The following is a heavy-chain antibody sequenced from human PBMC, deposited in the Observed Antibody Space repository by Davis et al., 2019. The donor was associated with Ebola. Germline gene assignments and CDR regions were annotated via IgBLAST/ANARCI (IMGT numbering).Heavy chain of an antibody. V-gene: IGHV4-34*01. D-gene: IGHD5-12*01. Sequence: SETLSLTCAVYGGSFSGYYWSWIRQPPGKGLEWIGEINHSGSTNYNPSLKSRVTISVDTSKNQFSLKLSSVTAADPAVYYCARGGSSGYDFSVDYWGQGTLVTVSS. CDR1: GGSFSGYY. J-gene: IGHJ4*02. CDR2: INHSGST. CDR3: ARGGSSGYDFSVDY.